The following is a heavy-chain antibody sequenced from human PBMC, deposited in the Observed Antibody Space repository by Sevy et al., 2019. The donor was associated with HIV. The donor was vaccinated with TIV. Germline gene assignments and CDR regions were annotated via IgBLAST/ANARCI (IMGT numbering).Heavy chain of an antibody. V-gene: IGHV3-30*02. CDR3: ASDILTGSDF. CDR1: GFTFSSYG. CDR2: IWYDGSDT. Sequence: GGALRLSCAASGFTFSSYGMHWVRQAPGKGLEWVAFIWYDGSDTYYGDSVKGRFNISRDNSKNTLYLQMNSLRTEDTAIYYCASDILTGSDFWGQGTLVTVSS. D-gene: IGHD3-9*01. J-gene: IGHJ4*02.